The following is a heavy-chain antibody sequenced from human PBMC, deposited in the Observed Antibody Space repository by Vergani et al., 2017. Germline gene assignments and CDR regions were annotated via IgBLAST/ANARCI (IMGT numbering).Heavy chain of an antibody. CDR3: VRGASGDYVSSFDY. J-gene: IGHJ4*02. CDR1: GFSLSRFW. D-gene: IGHD4-17*01. Sequence: EVQPVESGGGLVKPGGSLRLSCTTSGFSLSRFWMSWVRQAPEKGLEWVAHISPDGSATSYVDSVKGRFTISRDNTKNSLSLQMSGLRVEDTAVYYCVRGASGDYVSSFDYWGQGTLVTVSS. V-gene: IGHV3-7*01. CDR2: ISPDGSAT.